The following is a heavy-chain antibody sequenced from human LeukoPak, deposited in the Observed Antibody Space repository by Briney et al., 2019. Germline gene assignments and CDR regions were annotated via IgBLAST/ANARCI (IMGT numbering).Heavy chain of an antibody. Sequence: ASVKVSCKVSGYTLTELSMHWVRQAPGKGLEWMGGFDPEDGETIYAQKFQGRVTMTEDTSTDTAYMELNSLRSEDTAVYYCATLEDYGDYAGHYFDYWGQGTLVTVSS. CDR1: GYTLTELS. CDR3: ATLEDYGDYAGHYFDY. CDR2: FDPEDGET. V-gene: IGHV1-24*01. D-gene: IGHD4-17*01. J-gene: IGHJ4*02.